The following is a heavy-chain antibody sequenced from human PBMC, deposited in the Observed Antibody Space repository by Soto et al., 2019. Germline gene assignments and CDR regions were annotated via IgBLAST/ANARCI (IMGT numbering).Heavy chain of an antibody. CDR2: IIPVFGTT. Sequence: QEQLVQSGAEVKKPGSSVKVSCKDSGGLFSSFAISWVRQAPGQGLEWMGGIIPVFGTTNYAQKFQGRVTITADESTNTAYMEMNSLTTADTAVYYCAKDRGLAESGTWSHYYYGMDVWGQGTSVTVS. V-gene: IGHV1-69*01. D-gene: IGHD1-26*01. CDR3: AKDRGLAESGTWSHYYYGMDV. J-gene: IGHJ6*02. CDR1: GGLFSSFA.